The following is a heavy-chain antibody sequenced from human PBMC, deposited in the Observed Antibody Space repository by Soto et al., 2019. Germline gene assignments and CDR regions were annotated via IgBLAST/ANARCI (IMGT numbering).Heavy chain of an antibody. V-gene: IGHV3-23*01. J-gene: IGHJ4*02. CDR3: AKPVTAIWSGSSYYFDY. CDR1: GFTFSSYA. D-gene: IGHD3-3*01. CDR2: ISGSGGST. Sequence: EVQLLESGGGLVQPGGSLRLSCAASGFTFSSYAMSWVRQAPGKGLEWVSAISGSGGSTYYADSVKGRFTISRDNSKNTLYLQMNSLRAEDTAVYYCAKPVTAIWSGSSYYFDYWGQGTLVTVSS.